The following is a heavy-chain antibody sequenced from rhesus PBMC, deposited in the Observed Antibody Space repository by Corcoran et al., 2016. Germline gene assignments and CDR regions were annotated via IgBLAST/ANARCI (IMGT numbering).Heavy chain of an antibody. D-gene: IGHD1-38*01. J-gene: IGHJ2*01. Sequence: QVQLVQSGAEVKKPGASVKVSCKASGFTFGSYAINWVRQALGQGLEWMGVIIPLVGITNYAGKFQGRVTITAETSTSTAYMERSSLRSEDTAVYYCARGLATYWYFDLWGPGTPITISS. V-gene: IGHV1-198*02. CDR3: ARGLATYWYFDL. CDR2: IIPLVGIT. CDR1: GFTFGSYA.